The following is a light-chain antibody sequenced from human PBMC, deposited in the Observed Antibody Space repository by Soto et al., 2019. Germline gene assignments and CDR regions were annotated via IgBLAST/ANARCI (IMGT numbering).Light chain of an antibody. CDR3: SSYTSISTLV. V-gene: IGLV2-14*01. Sequence: QSALTQPASVSGSPGQSITVSCIGTSRDVGGYNYVSWYQQHPGKAPKLIIYEVSNRPSRVSDRFSRSQSDNTASLTISGLQAEDEVDYYCSSYTSISTLVFGGGTNVTVL. CDR1: SRDVGGYNY. CDR2: EVS. J-gene: IGLJ2*01.